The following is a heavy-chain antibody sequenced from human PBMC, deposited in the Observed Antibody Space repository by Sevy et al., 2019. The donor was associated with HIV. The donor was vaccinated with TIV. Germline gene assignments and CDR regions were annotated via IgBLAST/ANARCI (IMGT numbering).Heavy chain of an antibody. D-gene: IGHD5-12*01. J-gene: IGHJ4*02. V-gene: IGHV4-4*07. CDR1: GGSISTYY. Sequence: SETLSLTCTVSGGSISTYYWSWIRQPAGKGLEWIGRIYTSGSTNYNPSLKSRVTMSVDTSKNQFSLKLSSVTAADTAVYYCATSTYMGYDYYFDYWGQGILVTVSS. CDR3: ATSTYMGYDYYFDY. CDR2: IYTSGST.